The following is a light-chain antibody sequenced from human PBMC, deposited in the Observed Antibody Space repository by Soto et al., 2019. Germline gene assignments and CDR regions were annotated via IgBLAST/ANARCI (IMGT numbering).Light chain of an antibody. CDR2: GNT. CDR1: SSNIGAPYD. J-gene: IGLJ2*01. V-gene: IGLV1-40*01. CDR3: QSYDTSLNVV. Sequence: SVLTQPPSVSGAPGQRVTISCTGTSSNIGAPYDVHWYQQLPGTAPKLLIYGNTDRPAGVPDRLSGAKSGTSAALDITGLQPEDEPDYYCQSYDTSLNVVLGGGTK.